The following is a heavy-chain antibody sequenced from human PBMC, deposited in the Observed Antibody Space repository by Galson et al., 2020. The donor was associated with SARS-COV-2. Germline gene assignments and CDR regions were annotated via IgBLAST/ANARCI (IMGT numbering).Heavy chain of an antibody. Sequence: ASVKVSCKASGYTFTSYDINWVRQATGQGLEWMGWMNPNSGNTGYAQKFQGRVTMTRNTSISTAYMELSSLRSEDTAVYYCASYWELPHLIPDYYYGMDVWGQGTTVTVSS. CDR2: MNPNSGNT. D-gene: IGHD1-26*01. V-gene: IGHV1-8*01. CDR1: GYTFTSYD. CDR3: ASYWELPHLIPDYYYGMDV. J-gene: IGHJ6*02.